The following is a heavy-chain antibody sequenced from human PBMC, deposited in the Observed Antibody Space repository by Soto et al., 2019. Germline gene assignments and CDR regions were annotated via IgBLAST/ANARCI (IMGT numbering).Heavy chain of an antibody. J-gene: IGHJ4*02. CDR2: LTGSSSNT. Sequence: LRLSCSASGFSFRNYAMSWVRQAPGKGLEWISTLTGSSSNTYYADSVKGRFAISRDNSRNTLYLQMHSLTAEDTAVYYCANGRATYGLLTHDYWGQGTLVTVSS. CDR3: ANGRATYGLLTHDY. V-gene: IGHV3-23*01. D-gene: IGHD3-9*01. CDR1: GFSFRNYA.